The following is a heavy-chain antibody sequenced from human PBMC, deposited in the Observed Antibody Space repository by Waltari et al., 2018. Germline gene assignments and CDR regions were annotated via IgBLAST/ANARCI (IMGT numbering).Heavy chain of an antibody. CDR1: GGSFRGYY. V-gene: IGHV4-34*01. D-gene: IGHD5-12*01. CDR2: INHSGST. J-gene: IGHJ5*02. CDR3: ARGARPPRRDGYNPSYNWFDP. Sequence: QVQLQQWGAGLLKPSETLSLTCAVYGGSFRGYYWSWIRTPPGKGLVWIGEINHSGSTNYNPSLKSRVTISVDTSKNQFSLKLSSVTAADTAVYYCARGARPPRRDGYNPSYNWFDPWGQGTLVTVSS.